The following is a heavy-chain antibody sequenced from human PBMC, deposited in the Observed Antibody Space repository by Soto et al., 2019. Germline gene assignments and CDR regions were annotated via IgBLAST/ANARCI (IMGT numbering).Heavy chain of an antibody. J-gene: IGHJ6*03. Sequence: GGSLRLSCAASGFTFSNYEMHWVRQAPGKGPECVSGISNNGAHTDYAKSVKGRFTISRDNSENTLYLQMGSLRAEDMALYYCARRGYGSRWPNVYMDVWGKGTTVTVSS. CDR3: ARRGYGSRWPNVYMDV. CDR2: ISNNGAHT. CDR1: GFTFSNYE. D-gene: IGHD6-13*01. V-gene: IGHV3-64*01.